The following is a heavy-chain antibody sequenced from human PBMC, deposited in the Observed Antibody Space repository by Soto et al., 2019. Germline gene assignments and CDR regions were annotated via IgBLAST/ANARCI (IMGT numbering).Heavy chain of an antibody. CDR3: AKPTVAGTYSYGLDV. Sequence: EVQLLESGGGLVQPGGSLRLSCAASGFTFSSYAMSWVRQAPEKGLEWVSGISASGGTTYYADSVKGRFTMSRDNSENTLYLQMNSLRAEDTATYYCAKPTVAGTYSYGLDVWGQGTTVTVSS. CDR1: GFTFSSYA. J-gene: IGHJ6*02. D-gene: IGHD6-19*01. V-gene: IGHV3-23*01. CDR2: ISASGGTT.